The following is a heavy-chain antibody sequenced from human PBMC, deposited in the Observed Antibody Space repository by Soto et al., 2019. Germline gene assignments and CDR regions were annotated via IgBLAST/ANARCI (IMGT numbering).Heavy chain of an antibody. Sequence: GASVKVSCKASGYPFTSYAMHWVRQAPGQRLEWMGWINAGNGNTKYSQKFQGRVTITRDTSASPAYMELSSPRSEDTAVYYCAGDNLCSAAGGYVYDDVDVWGKGTTVTVSS. V-gene: IGHV1-3*01. J-gene: IGHJ6*03. CDR1: GYPFTSYA. CDR2: INAGNGNT. D-gene: IGHD2-2*01. CDR3: AGDNLCSAAGGYVYDDVDV.